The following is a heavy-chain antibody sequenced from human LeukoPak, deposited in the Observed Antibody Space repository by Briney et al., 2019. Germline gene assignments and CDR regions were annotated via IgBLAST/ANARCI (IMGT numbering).Heavy chain of an antibody. CDR2: ISSTSRTI. J-gene: IGHJ4*02. CDR3: ARVLVNGGYGSHYFDY. D-gene: IGHD5-12*01. Sequence: GGSLRLSCAASGFTLSGYSMNWVRLAPGKGPEWVSFISSTSRTIYYADSAKGRFTISRENAKKSLYLQMNSLRAEDTAVYYCARVLVNGGYGSHYFDYWGQGTLVTVYS. V-gene: IGHV3-48*01. CDR1: GFTLSGYS.